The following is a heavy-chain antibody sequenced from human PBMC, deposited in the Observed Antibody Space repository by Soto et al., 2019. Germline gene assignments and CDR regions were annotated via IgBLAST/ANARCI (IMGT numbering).Heavy chain of an antibody. CDR1: DYIFTAQY. V-gene: IGHV1-2*04. CDR2: INPNSSAT. J-gene: IGHJ4*02. Sequence: APVPVSPKPSDYIFTAQYVHWMGKTPGQRLKWMGWINPNSSATKYAQKFQGWVTMTRDTSISTAYMELSRLSSDDTAVYYCARSEMTTIPNFGYWGQGTLVNVSS. D-gene: IGHD4-4*01. CDR3: ARSEMTTIPNFGY.